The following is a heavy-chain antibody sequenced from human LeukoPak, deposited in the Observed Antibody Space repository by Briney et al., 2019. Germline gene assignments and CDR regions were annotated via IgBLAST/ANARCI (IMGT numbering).Heavy chain of an antibody. CDR3: SRETTPGY. CDR2: ISRGRHTI. CDR1: GFSFRSYS. J-gene: IGHJ4*02. D-gene: IGHD1-1*01. Sequence: GGSLRLSCAASGFSFRSYSMNGVRQPPRQGLEWISYISRGRHTIYYSDSVRGRFTISRDDAKNSLYLQMNSLRAEDTGIYYCSRETTPGYWGQGTLVTVSS. V-gene: IGHV3-48*04.